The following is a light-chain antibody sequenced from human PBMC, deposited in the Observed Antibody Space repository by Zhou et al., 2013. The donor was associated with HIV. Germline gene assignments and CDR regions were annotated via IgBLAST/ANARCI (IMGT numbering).Light chain of an antibody. CDR1: QSVSSN. V-gene: IGKV3-15*01. Sequence: EIVMTQSPATLSVSPGERATLSCRASQSVSSNLAWYQQKPGQAPRLLIYGASTRAIGIPARFSGSGSGTEFTLTISSLQSEDFAVYYCQQYNKWLWTFGQGTKVEIK. J-gene: IGKJ1*01. CDR2: GAS. CDR3: QQYNKWLWT.